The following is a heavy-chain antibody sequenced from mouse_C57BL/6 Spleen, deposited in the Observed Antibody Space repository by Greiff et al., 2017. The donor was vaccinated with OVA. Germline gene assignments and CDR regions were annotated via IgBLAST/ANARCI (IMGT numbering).Heavy chain of an antibody. J-gene: IGHJ3*01. V-gene: IGHV1-4*01. Sequence: VKLQESGAELARPGASVKMSCKASGYTFTSYTMHWVKQRPGQGLEWIGYINPSSGYTKYNQKFKDKATLTADKSSSTAYMQLSSLTSEDSAVYYCARGDEGFAYWGQGTLVTVSA. CDR3: ARGDEGFAY. CDR1: GYTFTSYT. CDR2: INPSSGYT.